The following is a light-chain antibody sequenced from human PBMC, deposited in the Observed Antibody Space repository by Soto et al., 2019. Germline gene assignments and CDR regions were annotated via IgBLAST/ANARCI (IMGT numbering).Light chain of an antibody. CDR3: QPYNSYSEA. V-gene: IGKV3-15*01. J-gene: IGKJ1*01. CDR1: PVIGDT. Sequence: EVVMTQSPATLSWSTWVGANISCMASPVIGDTLAWYQHKPGQTPRLLIYDTSTRATGIPARFSVSVSGTEFTLTLSSLQPDEWATYYGQPYNSYSEAVGQGTKVDTK. CDR2: DTS.